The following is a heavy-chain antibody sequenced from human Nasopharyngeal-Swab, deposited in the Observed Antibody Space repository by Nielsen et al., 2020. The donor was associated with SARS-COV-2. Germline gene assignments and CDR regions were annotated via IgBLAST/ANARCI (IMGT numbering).Heavy chain of an antibody. CDR3: ARSHTSITVFGVVTYYGMDV. CDR1: GFTLRSYE. V-gene: IGHV3-48*03. J-gene: IGHJ6*02. D-gene: IGHD3-3*01. CDR2: ISSSGSTI. Sequence: GGSLRLSCAASGFTLRSYEMNWVRQAPGKGLEWVSYISSSGSTIYYADSVKGRFTISRDNAKNSLYLQMNSLRAEDTAVYYCARSHTSITVFGVVTYYGMDVWGQGTTVTVSS.